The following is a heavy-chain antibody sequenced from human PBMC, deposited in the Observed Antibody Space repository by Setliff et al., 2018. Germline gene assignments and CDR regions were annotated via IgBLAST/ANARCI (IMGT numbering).Heavy chain of an antibody. D-gene: IGHD2-2*01. V-gene: IGHV1-8*01. CDR1: GGTFSKYD. Sequence: GASVKVSCKASGGTFSKYDINWVRQATGQGLEWMGWMNPNSGNTGYAQKFQGRVTMTRNTSISTAYMELSSLRSEDTAVYYCARDRSNIVVVPSGAKFDPWGQGTLVTVSS. CDR3: ARDRSNIVVVPSGAKFDP. J-gene: IGHJ5*02. CDR2: MNPNSGNT.